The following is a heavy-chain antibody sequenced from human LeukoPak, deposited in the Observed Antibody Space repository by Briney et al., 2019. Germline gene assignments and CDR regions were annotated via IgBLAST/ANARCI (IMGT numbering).Heavy chain of an antibody. J-gene: IGHJ3*02. CDR1: GGTFSSYA. Sequence: ASVKVSCKASGGTFSSYAISWVRQAPGQGLEWMGWINPNSGDTNYAQKLQGRVTMTTDTSTSTVYMELRSLRSDDTAVYYCARYLGPGAFDIWGQGTMVTVSS. CDR3: ARYLGPGAFDI. V-gene: IGHV1-18*01. CDR2: INPNSGDT.